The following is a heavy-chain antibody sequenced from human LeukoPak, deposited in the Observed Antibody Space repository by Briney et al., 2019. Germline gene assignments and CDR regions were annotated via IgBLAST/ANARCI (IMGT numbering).Heavy chain of an antibody. D-gene: IGHD1-26*01. Sequence: GGSLRLSCAASGFTFSSYGMHWVRQAPGKGLEWVAFIRYDGSNKYYADSVKGRFTISRDNSKNTLYLQMNSLRAEDTAVYYCAKDPQRWESYFDYWGQGTLVTVSS. CDR3: AKDPQRWESYFDY. CDR1: GFTFSSYG. J-gene: IGHJ4*02. CDR2: IRYDGSNK. V-gene: IGHV3-30*02.